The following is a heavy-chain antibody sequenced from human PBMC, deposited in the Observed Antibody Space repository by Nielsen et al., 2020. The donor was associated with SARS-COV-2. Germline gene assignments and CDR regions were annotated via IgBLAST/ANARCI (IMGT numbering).Heavy chain of an antibody. D-gene: IGHD3-9*01. J-gene: IGHJ4*02. Sequence: ASVKVSCKVSGYTLTELSMHWVRQAPGKGLEWMGGFDPEDGETIYAQKFQGRVTMTEDTSTDTAYMELSSLRSEDTAVYYCARVNAYYDILTGHDYFDYWGQGTLVTVSS. V-gene: IGHV1-24*01. CDR3: ARVNAYYDILTGHDYFDY. CDR2: FDPEDGET. CDR1: GYTLTELS.